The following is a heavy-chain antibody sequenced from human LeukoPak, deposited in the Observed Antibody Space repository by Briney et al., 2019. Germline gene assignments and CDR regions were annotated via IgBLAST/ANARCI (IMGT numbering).Heavy chain of an antibody. D-gene: IGHD3-22*01. V-gene: IGHV3-21*01. CDR2: ISSSSSYI. Sequence: GGSLRLSCAASGFTFSSYSMNWVRPAPGKGLEWVSSISSSSSYIYYADSVKGRFTISRDNAKNSLYLQMNSLRAEDTAVYYCARDTDDYYDSSGYYFWGQGTLVTVPS. J-gene: IGHJ4*02. CDR1: GFTFSSYS. CDR3: ARDTDDYYDSSGYYF.